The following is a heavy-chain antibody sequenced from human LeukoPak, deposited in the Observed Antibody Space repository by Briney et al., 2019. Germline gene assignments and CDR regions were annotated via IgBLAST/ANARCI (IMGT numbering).Heavy chain of an antibody. Sequence: GASVKVSCKASGGTFSSYAISWVRQAPGQGLEWMGGIIPIFGTANYVQKFQGRVTITADESTSTAYMELSSLRSEDTAVYYCARDVNIAARQDAFDIWGQGTMVTVSS. V-gene: IGHV1-69*13. CDR1: GGTFSSYA. J-gene: IGHJ3*02. CDR2: IIPIFGTA. D-gene: IGHD6-6*01. CDR3: ARDVNIAARQDAFDI.